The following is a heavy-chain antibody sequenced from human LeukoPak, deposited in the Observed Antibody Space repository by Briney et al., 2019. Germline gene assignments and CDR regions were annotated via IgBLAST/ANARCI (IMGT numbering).Heavy chain of an antibody. J-gene: IGHJ4*02. CDR1: GGSFSGYY. CDR2: INHSGST. D-gene: IGHD3-9*01. V-gene: IGHV4-34*01. Sequence: KPSETLSLTCAVYGGSFSGYYWSWIRQPPGKGLEWIGEINHSGSTNYNPSLKSRVTISVDTSKNQFSLKLSSVTAADTAVYYCARHLRYTSTSFDSWGQGTLVTVSS. CDR3: ARHLRYTSTSFDS.